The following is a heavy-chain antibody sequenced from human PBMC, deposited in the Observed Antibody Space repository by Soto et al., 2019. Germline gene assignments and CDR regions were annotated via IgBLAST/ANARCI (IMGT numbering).Heavy chain of an antibody. J-gene: IGHJ4*02. D-gene: IGHD1-1*01. CDR3: ARGLRELDS. CDR2: MNPNSGIT. Sequence: GAAVKVSCKASGYTFINYDMNWVRQAPGQGLDWMGWMNPNSGITGYARTFQGRVTMTRDTSITTAYMELIGLTSEDTAVYYCARGLRELDSWGRGTLVTVSS. V-gene: IGHV1-8*01. CDR1: GYTFINYD.